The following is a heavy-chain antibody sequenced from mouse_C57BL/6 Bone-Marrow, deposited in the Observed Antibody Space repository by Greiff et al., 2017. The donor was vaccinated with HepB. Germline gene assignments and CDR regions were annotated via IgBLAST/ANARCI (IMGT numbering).Heavy chain of an antibody. CDR3: AGARGFDY. J-gene: IGHJ2*01. Sequence: EVKLMESGGGLVKPGGSLKLSCAASGFTFSDYGMHWVRQAPEKGLEWVAYISSGSSTIYYADTVKGRFTISRDNAKNTLFLQMNSLRSEDAAMYYCAGARGFDYWGQGTTLTVSS. CDR2: ISSGSSTI. V-gene: IGHV5-17*01. CDR1: GFTFSDYG.